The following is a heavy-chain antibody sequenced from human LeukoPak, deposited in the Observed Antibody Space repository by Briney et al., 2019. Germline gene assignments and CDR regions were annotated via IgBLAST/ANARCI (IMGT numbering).Heavy chain of an antibody. CDR3: ARGPQYGSSDYYYYMDV. CDR2: INPSGGST. V-gene: IGHV1-46*01. D-gene: IGHD6-13*01. J-gene: IGHJ6*03. CDR1: GYTFTSYY. Sequence: ASVKVSCKASGYTFTSYYMHWVRQAPGQGLEWMGIINPSGGSTSYAQKFQGRVTMTRNTSISTAYMELSSLRSDDTALYYCARGPQYGSSDYYYYMDVWGKGTTVTVSS.